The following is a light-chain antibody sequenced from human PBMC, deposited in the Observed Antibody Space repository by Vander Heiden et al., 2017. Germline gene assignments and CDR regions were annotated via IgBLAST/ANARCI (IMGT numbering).Light chain of an antibody. CDR2: DAS. CDR3: QQRSNWPPLT. V-gene: IGKV3-11*01. Sequence: EIVLTQSPATLSLSPGERATLSFRASQSVSRYLAWYQQKPGQAPRLLIYDASNRATGIPARFSGSGSGTDFTLTISSLEPEDFAVYYCQQRSNWPPLTFGGGTKVEIK. CDR1: QSVSRY. J-gene: IGKJ4*01.